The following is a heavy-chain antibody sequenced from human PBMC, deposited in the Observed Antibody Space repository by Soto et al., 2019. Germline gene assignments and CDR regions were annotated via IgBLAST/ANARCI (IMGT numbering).Heavy chain of an antibody. J-gene: IGHJ4*02. CDR3: ARSGIVATTNFDY. D-gene: IGHD5-12*01. CDR1: GGSISSGGYY. Sequence: SETLSLTCTVSGGSISSGGYYWSWIRQHPGKGLGWIGYIYYSGSTYYNPSLKSRVTISVDTSKNQFSLKLSSVTAADTAVYYCARSGIVATTNFDYWGQGTLVTVSS. CDR2: IYYSGST. V-gene: IGHV4-31*03.